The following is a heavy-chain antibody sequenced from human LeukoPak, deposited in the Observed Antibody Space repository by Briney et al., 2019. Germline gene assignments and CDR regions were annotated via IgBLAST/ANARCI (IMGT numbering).Heavy chain of an antibody. Sequence: GGSLRLSCAASGFSFSNYAMTWVRQAPGKGLEWVSVIRGGADDTSYADSVKGRFTISRDNSKNTLFLQMDGLRVEDTAVYYCATSGFSGYDHPSWGQGTLVTVSS. D-gene: IGHD5-12*01. CDR2: IRGGADDT. CDR1: GFSFSNYA. V-gene: IGHV3-23*01. J-gene: IGHJ5*02. CDR3: ATSGFSGYDHPS.